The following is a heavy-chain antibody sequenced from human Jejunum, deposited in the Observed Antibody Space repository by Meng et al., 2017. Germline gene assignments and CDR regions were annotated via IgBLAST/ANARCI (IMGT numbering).Heavy chain of an antibody. D-gene: IGHD2-8*01. CDR1: GDSISSSYW. V-gene: IGHV4-4*02. CDR3: ARDFEALNGV. CDR2: IYHSGTT. J-gene: IGHJ1*01. Sequence: VRLRGAGPGLWKPWGTLSLTCAVSGDSISSSYWWSWVRQSPGKGLEWIGEIYHSGTTNYNPSLKSRVTLSVDKSKNQFSLNLSSVTAADTAVYFCARDFEALNGVWGQGTLVTVSS.